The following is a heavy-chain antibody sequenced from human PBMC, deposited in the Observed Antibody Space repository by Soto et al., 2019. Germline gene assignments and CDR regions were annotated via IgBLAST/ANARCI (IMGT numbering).Heavy chain of an antibody. CDR1: GFPFSSYG. Sequence: QVQLVESGGGVVQPGTSLRLSCAASGFPFSSYGMHWVRQAPGMGLEWVTVIWYDGSEKRYADSVTGRFTISRDNSKNTMILQMSSLRVEETAAYYCVRLYGSVKNGVRGVDFWGHGTRVIVSS. CDR2: IWYDGSEK. CDR3: VRLYGSVKNGVRGVDF. J-gene: IGHJ6*01. D-gene: IGHD3-10*01. V-gene: IGHV3-33*01.